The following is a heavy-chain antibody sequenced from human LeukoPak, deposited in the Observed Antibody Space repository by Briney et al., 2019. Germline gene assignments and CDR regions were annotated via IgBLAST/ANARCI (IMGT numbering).Heavy chain of an antibody. CDR2: ISAYNGDT. Sequence: ASVKVSCKASGYTFSSYGISWVRQAPGQGLEWMGWISAYNGDTHYAQKFQGRVTMTEDTSTDTAYMELSSLRSEDTAVYYCATESRYNWNYWGQGTLVTVSS. D-gene: IGHD1-20*01. CDR3: ATESRYNWNY. V-gene: IGHV1-18*01. J-gene: IGHJ4*02. CDR1: GYTFSSYG.